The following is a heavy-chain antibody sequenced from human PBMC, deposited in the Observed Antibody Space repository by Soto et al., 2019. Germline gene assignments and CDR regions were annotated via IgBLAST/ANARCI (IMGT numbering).Heavy chain of an antibody. V-gene: IGHV3-23*01. CDR2: ISDSGGST. J-gene: IGHJ5*01. D-gene: IGHD3-22*01. Sequence: SGGSLRLSCAASGLTFSSNAMSWVRQAPGKGLEWVSGISDSGGSTYYADSVKGRFTISRDNSKNTLYLQMNSLRAEDTAVYYCAKDESRVVVPDNWFDSWGQGTLVTVS. CDR3: AKDESRVVVPDNWFDS. CDR1: GLTFSSNA.